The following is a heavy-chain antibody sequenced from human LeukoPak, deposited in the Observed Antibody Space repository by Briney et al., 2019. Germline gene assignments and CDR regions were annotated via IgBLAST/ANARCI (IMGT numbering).Heavy chain of an antibody. CDR3: VRDQAGLDY. V-gene: IGHV6-1*01. CDR2: TYYRSKWYN. J-gene: IGHJ4*02. CDR1: GDSVSSNSGA. D-gene: IGHD6-13*01. Sequence: SQTLSLTCAISGDSVSSNSGAWNWIRQSPSRGLELLGRTYYRSKWYNDYEESVKSRINIKPDTSRNQFSLQLNSVTPEDTAVYYCVRDQAGLDYWGQGTLVTVSS.